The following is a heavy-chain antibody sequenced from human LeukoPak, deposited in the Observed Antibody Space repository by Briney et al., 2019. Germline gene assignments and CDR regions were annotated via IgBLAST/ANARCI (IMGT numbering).Heavy chain of an antibody. Sequence: SVKVSCKVSGYTLTELSMHWVRQAPGQGLEWMGGIIPIFGTANYAQKFQGRVTITADESTGTAYMELSSLRSEDTAVYYCAREYYYDSSGYYSFDYWGQGTPVTVSS. CDR3: AREYYYDSSGYYSFDY. CDR1: GYTLTELS. D-gene: IGHD3-22*01. J-gene: IGHJ4*02. V-gene: IGHV1-69*13. CDR2: IIPIFGTA.